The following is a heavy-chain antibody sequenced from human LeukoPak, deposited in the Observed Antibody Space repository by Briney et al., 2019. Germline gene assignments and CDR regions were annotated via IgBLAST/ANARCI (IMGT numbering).Heavy chain of an antibody. J-gene: IGHJ6*04. V-gene: IGHV5-10-1*01. CDR1: GYSFTSYW. Sequence: GESLRISCKGSGYSFTSYWISWVRQMHGKGLEWMGRIGPSDSYTNYSPSFQGHVTISADKSISTAYLQWSSLKASDTAMYYCARTPKGGYPSDVWGKGTTVTVSS. CDR3: ARTPKGGYPSDV. D-gene: IGHD5-18*01. CDR2: IGPSDSYT.